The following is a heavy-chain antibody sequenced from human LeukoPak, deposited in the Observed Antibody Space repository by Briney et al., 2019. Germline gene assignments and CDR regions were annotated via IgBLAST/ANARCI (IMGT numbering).Heavy chain of an antibody. CDR1: AGSISSGEYY. CDR3: ARYYDFLSYMDV. CDR2: IYYSGRT. J-gene: IGHJ6*03. Sequence: PSQTLSLTCTVSAGSISSGEYYWSWIRQPPGKGLEWIGYIYYSGRTYYNPSHKSRLAITVDTSKNQFSLKLNSVTAADTAVYYCARYYDFLSYMDVWGKGTTVTVSS. V-gene: IGHV4-30-4*08. D-gene: IGHD3-3*01.